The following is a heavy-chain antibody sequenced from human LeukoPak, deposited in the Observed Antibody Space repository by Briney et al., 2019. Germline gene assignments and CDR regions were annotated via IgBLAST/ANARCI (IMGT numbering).Heavy chain of an antibody. D-gene: IGHD5-12*01. CDR3: ASGGYSGYAFDY. CDR2: IYYSGIT. V-gene: IGHV4-59*01. Sequence: SETLSLTCTVSGGSISSFYWSWIRQPPGRGLQWIGYIYYSGITRYNPSLKSRVTISVDTAKNQFSLKLSSVTAADTAVYYCASGGYSGYAFDYWGQGILVTVSS. CDR1: GGSISSFY. J-gene: IGHJ4*02.